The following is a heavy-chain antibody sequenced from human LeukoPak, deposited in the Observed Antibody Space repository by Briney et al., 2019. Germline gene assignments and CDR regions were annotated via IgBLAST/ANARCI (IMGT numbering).Heavy chain of an antibody. CDR1: GGTFSIYS. V-gene: IGHV1-69*13. CDR3: ARVIPTGGSRDYGY. CDR2: NIPIFGTA. Sequence: ASVNVSCKASGGTFSIYSISWVRQAPGEWREWMGGNIPIFGTANYAQKFQGRVTITAGESTSTAYMELRSLRSEDTAVYYCARVIPTGGSRDYGYWGQGTLVTVSS. J-gene: IGHJ4*02. D-gene: IGHD4-17*01.